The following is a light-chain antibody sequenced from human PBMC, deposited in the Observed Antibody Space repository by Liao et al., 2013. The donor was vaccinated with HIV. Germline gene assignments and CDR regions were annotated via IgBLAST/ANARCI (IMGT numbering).Light chain of an antibody. V-gene: IGLV3-21*01. J-gene: IGLJ3*02. Sequence: SYELTQPPSVSVAPGKTARITCGGNNIGSKSVHWYQQKPGQAPVLVIYYDSDRPSGIPERFSGSKSVNTATLTISSLEAGDEADYYCQVWDSTGDHPVWVFGGGTKLTVL. CDR3: QVWDSTGDHPVWV. CDR2: YDS. CDR1: NIGSKS.